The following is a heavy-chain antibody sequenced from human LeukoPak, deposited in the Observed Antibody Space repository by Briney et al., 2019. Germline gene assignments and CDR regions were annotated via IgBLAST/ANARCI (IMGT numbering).Heavy chain of an antibody. CDR2: ISYDGSKK. D-gene: IGHD2-15*01. J-gene: IGHJ4*02. Sequence: GGSLRLSCAASGFTFSSYAMHWVRQAPGEGLEWVAVISYDGSKKYYADSVKGRLTISRDNSKNTLYLQMNSLRAEDTAVYYCARQGSVVAANFDYWGQGTLVTVSS. V-gene: IGHV3-30-3*01. CDR3: ARQGSVVAANFDY. CDR1: GFTFSSYA.